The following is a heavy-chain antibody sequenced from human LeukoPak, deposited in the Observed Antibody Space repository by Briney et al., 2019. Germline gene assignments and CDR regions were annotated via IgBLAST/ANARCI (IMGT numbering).Heavy chain of an antibody. Sequence: PGGSLRLSCAATGFTFSSYWMSWVRQAPGKGLEWVANIKQDGSEKYYVDSVKGRFTISRDNAKNSLYLQMNSLRAEDTAVYYCARAPGWFGELSNFDYWGQGTLVTVSS. J-gene: IGHJ4*02. V-gene: IGHV3-7*01. D-gene: IGHD3-10*01. CDR2: IKQDGSEK. CDR3: ARAPGWFGELSNFDY. CDR1: GFTFSSYW.